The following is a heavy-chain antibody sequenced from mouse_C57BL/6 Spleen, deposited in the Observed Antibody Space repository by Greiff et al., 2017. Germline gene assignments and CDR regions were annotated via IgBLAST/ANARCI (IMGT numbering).Heavy chain of an antibody. Sequence: VQLQQSGPELVKPGASVKMSCKASGYTFTDYNMHWVKQSHGKSLEWIGYINPNNGGTSYNQKFKGKATLTVNKSSSTAYMELRSLTSEDTAVYYCARGGVVATDYWGQGTTLTVSS. V-gene: IGHV1-22*01. CDR2: INPNNGGT. CDR1: GYTFTDYN. CDR3: ARGGVVATDY. D-gene: IGHD1-1*01. J-gene: IGHJ2*01.